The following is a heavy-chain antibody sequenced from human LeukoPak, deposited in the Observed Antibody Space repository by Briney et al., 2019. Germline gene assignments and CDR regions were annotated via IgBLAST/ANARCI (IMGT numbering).Heavy chain of an antibody. D-gene: IGHD1-26*01. J-gene: IGHJ6*03. V-gene: IGHV3-23*01. CDR1: GFTFSSYA. Sequence: QPGGSLRLSCAASGFTFSSYAMSWVRQAPGKGLEWVSAISGSGGSTYYADSVKGRFTISRDNSKNTLYLQMNSLRAEDTAVYYCAKEEEWELRGPAGYYMDVWGKGTTVTVSS. CDR2: ISGSGGST. CDR3: AKEEEWELRGPAGYYMDV.